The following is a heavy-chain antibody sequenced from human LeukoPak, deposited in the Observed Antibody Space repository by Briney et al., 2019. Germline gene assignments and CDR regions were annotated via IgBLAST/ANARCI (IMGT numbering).Heavy chain of an antibody. CDR3: ARWGILTGYSYGMDV. CDR1: GYTFTSYG. D-gene: IGHD3-9*01. V-gene: IGHV1-18*01. J-gene: IGHJ6*02. Sequence: GASVKVSCKASGYTFTSYGISWVRRAPGQGLEWMGWISAYNGNTNYAQKLQGRVTMTTDTSTSTAYMELRSLRSDAPAVYSCARWGILTGYSYGMDVWGQGTTVTVSS. CDR2: ISAYNGNT.